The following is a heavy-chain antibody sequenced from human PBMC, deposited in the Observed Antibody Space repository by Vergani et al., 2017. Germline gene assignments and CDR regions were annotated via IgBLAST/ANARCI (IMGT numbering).Heavy chain of an antibody. J-gene: IGHJ6*04. CDR1: GFSLSTSGMR. CDR3: ARIPDYNYGMDV. Sequence: QVTLKESGPALVKPTQTLTLTCTFSGFSLSTSGMRVSWIRQPPGKALEWLARIDWDDDKFYSTSLKTRLTISKDTSKNQVVLTMTNMDPVDTATYYCARIPDYNYGMDVWGKGTTVTVSS. CDR2: IDWDDDK. V-gene: IGHV2-70*04.